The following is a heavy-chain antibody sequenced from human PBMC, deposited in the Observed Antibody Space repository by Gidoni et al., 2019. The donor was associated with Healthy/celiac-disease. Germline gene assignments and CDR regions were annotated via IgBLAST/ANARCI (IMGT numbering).Heavy chain of an antibody. Sequence: LVESGGGLVQPGGSLRLSCAASGFTFSSYWMSWVRQAPGKGLEWVANIKQDGSEKYYVDSVKGRFTISRDNAKNSLYLQMNSLRAEDTAVYYCARVVGYYSSEAFDIWGQGTMVTVSS. J-gene: IGHJ3*02. D-gene: IGHD2-15*01. CDR1: GFTFSSYW. CDR3: ARVVGYYSSEAFDI. CDR2: IKQDGSEK. V-gene: IGHV3-7*01.